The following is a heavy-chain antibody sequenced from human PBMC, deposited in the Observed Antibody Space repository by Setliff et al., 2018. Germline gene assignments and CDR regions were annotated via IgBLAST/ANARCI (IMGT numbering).Heavy chain of an antibody. J-gene: IGHJ4*02. CDR3: TRDYWGSYEY. CDR1: GFTFDDYD. Sequence: GESLKLSCVTSGFTFDDYDMHWVRQAPGKGLEWVSLITSNGGTTYYADSVKGRFTISRDNSRNSLFLQMNSLGAEDTALYYCTRDYWGSYEYWGQGTLVTVSS. CDR2: ITSNGGTT. V-gene: IGHV3-43D*04. D-gene: IGHD1-26*01.